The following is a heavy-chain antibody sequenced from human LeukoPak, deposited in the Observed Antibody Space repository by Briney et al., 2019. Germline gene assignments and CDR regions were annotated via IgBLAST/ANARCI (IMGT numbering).Heavy chain of an antibody. V-gene: IGHV4-30-4*01. J-gene: IGHJ5*02. D-gene: IGHD6-19*01. CDR1: GGSISSGDYY. CDR2: IYYSGST. CDR3: ARGIAVAGTSSPYNWFDP. Sequence: SQTLFLTCTVSGGSISSGDYYWSWIRQPPGKGLEWIGYIYYSGSTYYNPSLKSRVTISVDTSKNQFSLKLSSVTAADTAVYYCARGIAVAGTSSPYNWFDPWGQGTLVTVSS.